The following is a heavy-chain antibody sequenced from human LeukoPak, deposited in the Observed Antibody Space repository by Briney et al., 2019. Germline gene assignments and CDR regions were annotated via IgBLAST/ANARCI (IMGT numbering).Heavy chain of an antibody. J-gene: IGHJ4*02. D-gene: IGHD5-12*01. Sequence: GGSLRLSCAASGFTFSSYAMHWVRQAPGKGLEWVAVISYDGSNKYYADSVKGRFTISRDNSKNTLYLQMNSLRAEDTAVYYCATDFRYSGYDSPFAYWGQGTLVTVSS. CDR1: GFTFSSYA. CDR2: ISYDGSNK. CDR3: ATDFRYSGYDSPFAY. V-gene: IGHV3-30*04.